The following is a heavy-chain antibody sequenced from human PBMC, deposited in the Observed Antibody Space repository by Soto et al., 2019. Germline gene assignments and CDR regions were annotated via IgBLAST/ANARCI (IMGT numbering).Heavy chain of an antibody. D-gene: IGHD3-9*01. CDR3: SRVDDILTGVDY. CDR1: GGSISYYY. CDR2: IYYSGST. V-gene: IGHV4-59*01. J-gene: IGHJ4*02. Sequence: QVQLQESGPGLVKPSETLSLTCTVSGGSISYYYWSWIRQPPGKGLEWIGYIYYSGSTNYNPSLKSRVTISIETSKNQFSLRLGAVTAADTAVYYCSRVDDILTGVDYWGRGTLVTVSS.